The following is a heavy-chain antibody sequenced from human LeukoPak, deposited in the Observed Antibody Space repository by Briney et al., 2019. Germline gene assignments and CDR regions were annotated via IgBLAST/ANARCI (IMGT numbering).Heavy chain of an antibody. V-gene: IGHV3-30-3*01. CDR2: ISYDGSNK. J-gene: IGHJ4*02. Sequence: PGRSMRFSCAAAGFIFSSCAMRWVRMAPGKVLEWVAVISYDGSNKYYADSVKGRFTISRDNSKNTLYLQMNSLRAEDTAVYYCAREGGSYAPFDYWGQGTLVTVSS. CDR1: GFIFSSCA. D-gene: IGHD1-26*01. CDR3: AREGGSYAPFDY.